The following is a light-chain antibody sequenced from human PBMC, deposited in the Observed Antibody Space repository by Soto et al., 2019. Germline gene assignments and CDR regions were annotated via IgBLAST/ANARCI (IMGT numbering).Light chain of an antibody. CDR1: QGLSSY. Sequence: DIQMTQSPSSVSASVGDRVTITCRASQGLSSYLAWYQQKPGKAPKLLIYAASNLQSGVPSRFSGSGSGTDFTLTISSLQPEDLATYFCLSGHSRPFGGGTKVDIK. V-gene: IGKV1-12*02. CDR2: AAS. J-gene: IGKJ4*01. CDR3: LSGHSRP.